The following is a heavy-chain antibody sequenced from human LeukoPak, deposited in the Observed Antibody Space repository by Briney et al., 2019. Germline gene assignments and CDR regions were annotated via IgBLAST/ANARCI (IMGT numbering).Heavy chain of an antibody. CDR1: GGSFSGYY. CDR2: INHSGST. V-gene: IGHV4-34*01. J-gene: IGHJ4*02. Sequence: SETLSLTCAVYGGSFSGYYWSWIRQPPGKGLEWIGEINHSGSTNYNPSLKSRVTISVDTSKNQFSLKLSSVTAADTAVYYCARVRLRYFDWLSHFDYWGQGTLVTVSS. CDR3: ARVRLRYFDWLSHFDY. D-gene: IGHD3-9*01.